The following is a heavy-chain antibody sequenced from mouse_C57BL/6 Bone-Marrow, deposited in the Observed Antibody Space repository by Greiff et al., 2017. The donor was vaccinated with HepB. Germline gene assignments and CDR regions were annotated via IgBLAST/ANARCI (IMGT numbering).Heavy chain of an antibody. D-gene: IGHD1-1*01. Sequence: EVQLQQSGPELVKPGASVKISCKASGYTFTDYYMNWVKQSHGKSLEWIGDINPNNGGTSYNQKFKGKATLTVDKSSSTAYMELRSLTSEDSAVYYCARALRCSRYSFAYWGQGTLVTVSA. CDR3: ARALRCSRYSFAY. CDR1: GYTFTDYY. V-gene: IGHV1-26*01. CDR2: INPNNGGT. J-gene: IGHJ3*01.